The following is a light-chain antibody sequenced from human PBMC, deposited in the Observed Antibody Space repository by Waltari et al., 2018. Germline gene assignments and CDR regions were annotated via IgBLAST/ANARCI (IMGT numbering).Light chain of an antibody. V-gene: IGLV2-14*03. CDR2: DVG. CDR3: SSFTGTSTL. Sequence: QSALTQPASVSGSPGQSLTISCTGTSSDVGSYNYVSWYQQHPGKAPRLLIYDVGYRPSGISDRFSGSKSGNVASLTISGLQAEDEADYYCSSFTGTSTLFGTGTEVTVL. CDR1: SSDVGSYNY. J-gene: IGLJ1*01.